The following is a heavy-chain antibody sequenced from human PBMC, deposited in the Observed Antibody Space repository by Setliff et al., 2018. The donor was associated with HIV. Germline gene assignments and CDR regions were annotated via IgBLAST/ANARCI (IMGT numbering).Heavy chain of an antibody. J-gene: IGHJ6*03. Sequence: SETLSLTCAVYGGSFSGYYWSWIRQPPGKGLGWIGEINHSGSTNYNPSLNSRVTLSVDTSKNQFSLKLNSVTAADTAVYYCARSDGGAAADNYNYYYMDVWGKGTTVTV. D-gene: IGHD6-13*01. CDR1: GGSFSGYY. CDR2: INHSGST. V-gene: IGHV4-34*01. CDR3: ARSDGGAAADNYNYYYMDV.